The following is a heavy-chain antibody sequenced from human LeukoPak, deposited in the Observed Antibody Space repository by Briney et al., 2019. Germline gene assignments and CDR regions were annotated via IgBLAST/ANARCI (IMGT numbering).Heavy chain of an antibody. V-gene: IGHV4-59*08. D-gene: IGHD2-15*01. CDR3: ARHVHCSGGSCYRYGMDG. CDR2: IYYSGST. CDR1: GGSISSYY. Sequence: SETLSLTCTVSGGSISSYYWSWIRQPPGKGLEWIGYIYYSGSTNYNPSLKSRVTISVDTSKNQFSLKLSSVTAADTAVYYCARHVHCSGGSCYRYGMDGWGQGTTVTVSS. J-gene: IGHJ6*02.